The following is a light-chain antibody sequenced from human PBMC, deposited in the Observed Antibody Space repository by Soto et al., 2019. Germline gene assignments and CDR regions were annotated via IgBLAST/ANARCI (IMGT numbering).Light chain of an antibody. CDR2: EGS. V-gene: IGLV2-23*01. Sequence: QSALTQPASVSGSPGQSITISCTGTSSDVGSYNFVSWYQQHPGKAPKLMIYEGSKRPSGVSNRFSGSKSGNTASLTISGLQADDDDDYYCCSYAGSSTSVVFGGGTKVTVL. CDR3: CSYAGSSTSVV. J-gene: IGLJ2*01. CDR1: SSDVGSYNF.